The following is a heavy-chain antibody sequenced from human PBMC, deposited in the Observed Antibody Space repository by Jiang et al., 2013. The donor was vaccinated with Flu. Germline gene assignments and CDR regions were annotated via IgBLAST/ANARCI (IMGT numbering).Heavy chain of an antibody. CDR2: IYYSGST. Sequence: LLKPSETLSLTCTVSGGSISSSSYYWGWIRQPPGKGLEWIGSIYYSGSTYYNPSLKSRVTISVDTSKNQFSLKLSSVTAADTAVYYCARRRSGVDSSGLDYWGQGTLVTVSS. J-gene: IGHJ4*02. CDR3: ARRRSGVDSSGLDY. D-gene: IGHD3-22*01. V-gene: IGHV4-39*01. CDR1: GGSISSSSYY.